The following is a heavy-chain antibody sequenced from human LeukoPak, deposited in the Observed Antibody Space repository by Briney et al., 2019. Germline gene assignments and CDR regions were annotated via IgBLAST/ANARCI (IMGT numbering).Heavy chain of an antibody. CDR1: GFTVSSHY. Sequence: PGGSLRLSCAASGFTVSSHYMTWVRQAPGKGLEWVSLIYGGGGTYYADSVQGRFTISRDSSKNTVYLQMNNVRVEDTAVYYCARGISGNYSPSDYWGQGTLVTVSS. CDR2: IYGGGGT. D-gene: IGHD1-26*01. V-gene: IGHV3-53*01. CDR3: ARGISGNYSPSDY. J-gene: IGHJ4*02.